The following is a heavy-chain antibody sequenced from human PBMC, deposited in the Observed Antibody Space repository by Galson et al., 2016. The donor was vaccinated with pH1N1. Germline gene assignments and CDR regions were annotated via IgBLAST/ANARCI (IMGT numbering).Heavy chain of an antibody. Sequence: PALVKPTQTLTLTCTFSGFSLSTSGMCVSWIRQPPGKALEWLALIDWDDDKYYSTSLKTRLTISKDTSKNQVVLTMTNMDPVDTATYYCGRLDYGDYSGYFEYWGQGTLVTASS. CDR1: GFSLSTSGMC. CDR2: IDWDDDK. V-gene: IGHV2-70*01. D-gene: IGHD4-17*01. CDR3: GRLDYGDYSGYFEY. J-gene: IGHJ4*02.